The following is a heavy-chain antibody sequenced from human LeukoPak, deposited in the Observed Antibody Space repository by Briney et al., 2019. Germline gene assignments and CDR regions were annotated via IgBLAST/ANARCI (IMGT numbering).Heavy chain of an antibody. CDR1: GITFSSYG. D-gene: IGHD3-22*01. CDR3: ARDYDSSGYYSSFDY. J-gene: IGHJ4*02. V-gene: IGHV3-23*01. CDR2: ISSTGGTT. Sequence: GGSLRLSCAASGITFSSYGMSWVRQAPGKGLEWVSSISSTGGTTYYADSVKGRFTISRDNAKNSLYLQMNSLRAEDTAVYYCARDYDSSGYYSSFDYWGQGTLVTVSS.